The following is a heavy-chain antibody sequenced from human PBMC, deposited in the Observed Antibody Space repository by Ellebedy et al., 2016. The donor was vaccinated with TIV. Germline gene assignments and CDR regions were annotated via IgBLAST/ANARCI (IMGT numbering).Heavy chain of an antibody. CDR1: GFTFSSYA. J-gene: IGHJ6*02. CDR2: ISGSGGST. D-gene: IGHD4-17*01. CDR3: AKGLDYGDYVDYYYYGMDV. V-gene: IGHV3-23*01. Sequence: GESLKISXAASGFTFSSYAMSWVRQAPGKGLEWVSAISGSGGSTYYADSVKGRFTISRDNSKNTLYLQMNSLRAEDTAVYYCAKGLDYGDYVDYYYYGMDVWGQGTTVTVSS.